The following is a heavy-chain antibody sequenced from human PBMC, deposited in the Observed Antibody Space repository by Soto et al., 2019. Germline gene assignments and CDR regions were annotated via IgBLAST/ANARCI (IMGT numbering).Heavy chain of an antibody. CDR2: IYPSDSDT. D-gene: IGHD2-21*02. CDR1: GYSFANYW. Sequence: GESLKISCKGSGYSFANYWIGWVRQMPGKGLECMGIIYPSDSDTRYSPSFQGQVIISADKSISTAFLQWRSLKASDTAMSYCAKFPVNCGGDCFFDYWGQGTRVTIS. V-gene: IGHV5-51*01. CDR3: AKFPVNCGGDCFFDY. J-gene: IGHJ4*02.